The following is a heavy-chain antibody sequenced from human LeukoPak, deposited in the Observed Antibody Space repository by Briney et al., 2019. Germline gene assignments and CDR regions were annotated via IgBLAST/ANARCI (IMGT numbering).Heavy chain of an antibody. CDR2: VGPSGART. V-gene: IGHV3-23*01. D-gene: IGHD5-24*01. Sequence: PGGSLRLSCAASGFTFSNYAMHWVRQAPGKGLEWVSGVGPSGARTYYADSVKGRFTVSRDNSKNMVFLQMNSLRAEDTAIYYCAKDDAYLQYDDWGQGTLVTVSS. CDR1: GFTFSNYA. J-gene: IGHJ4*02. CDR3: AKDDAYLQYDD.